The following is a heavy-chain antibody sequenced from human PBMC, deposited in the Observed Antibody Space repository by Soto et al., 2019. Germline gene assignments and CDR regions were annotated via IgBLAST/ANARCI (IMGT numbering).Heavy chain of an antibody. CDR1: GFTFTTYA. CDR2: INSGGYT. D-gene: IGHD6-19*01. Sequence: GGSLRLSCASSGFTFTTYAMSWVRQAPGKGLEWVSSINSGGYTFYPDSVKGRFTISRDNSENTLSLQMNSLRADDTAVYYCAKDLPGCGWSFDSWGKGTPVTVSS. J-gene: IGHJ4*02. CDR3: AKDLPGCGWSFDS. V-gene: IGHV3-23*01.